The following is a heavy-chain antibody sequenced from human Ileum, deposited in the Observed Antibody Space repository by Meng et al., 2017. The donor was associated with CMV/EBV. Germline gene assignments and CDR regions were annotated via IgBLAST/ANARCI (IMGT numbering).Heavy chain of an antibody. V-gene: IGHV4-59*01. CDR3: ARGRVYYYGWRPLYAMDV. J-gene: IGHJ6*02. CDR2: ISNSGSA. Sequence: SETLSLTCTVSGGSISDFYWTWIRQSPGKGLEWIGYISNSGSANYNPSLKSRLTMSVDASQNHFSLSVSSVTGADTAVYYCARGRVYYYGWRPLYAMDVWGQGTTVTVSS. CDR1: GGSISDFY. D-gene: IGHD3-10*01.